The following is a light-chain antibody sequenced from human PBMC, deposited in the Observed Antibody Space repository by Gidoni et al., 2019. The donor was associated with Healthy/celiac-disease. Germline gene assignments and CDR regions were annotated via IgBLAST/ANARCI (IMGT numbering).Light chain of an antibody. CDR2: DAS. CDR3: QQRSKWPT. Sequence: DIVLTQSPTTLSLSPGERTTLSCRARQSVSSYLSWYQQKPDQAPRLLIYDASNRATGIPARYSGSGSGTDFTLTISSLEPEDFAVYYCQQRSKWPTFGGGTKVEIK. CDR1: QSVSSY. J-gene: IGKJ4*01. V-gene: IGKV3-11*01.